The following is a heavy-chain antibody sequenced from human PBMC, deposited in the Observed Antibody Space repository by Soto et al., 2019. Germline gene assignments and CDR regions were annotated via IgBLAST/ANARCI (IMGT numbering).Heavy chain of an antibody. CDR2: IYHSGST. Sequence: QVQLQESGPGLVKPSGTLSLTCAVSGGSISSSNWWSWVRQPPGKGLEWIGEIYHSGSTNYNPSLRSGVTISVAKSKNQFSLQLSSVTAADTAVYYCARGPLDPDSSGWYPVFLDYWGQGTLVTVSS. D-gene: IGHD6-19*01. CDR3: ARGPLDPDSSGWYPVFLDY. CDR1: GGSISSSNW. V-gene: IGHV4-4*02. J-gene: IGHJ4*02.